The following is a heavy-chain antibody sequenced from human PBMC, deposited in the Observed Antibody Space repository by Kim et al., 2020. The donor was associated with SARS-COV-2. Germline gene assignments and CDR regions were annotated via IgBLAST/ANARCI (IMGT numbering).Heavy chain of an antibody. V-gene: IGHV4-39*07. J-gene: IGHJ5*02. Sequence: RVTISVDTSKNQFSLKLSSVTAADTAVYYCARELRITIFGDLISRNWFDPWGQGTLVTVSS. CDR3: ARELRITIFGDLISRNWFDP. D-gene: IGHD3-3*01.